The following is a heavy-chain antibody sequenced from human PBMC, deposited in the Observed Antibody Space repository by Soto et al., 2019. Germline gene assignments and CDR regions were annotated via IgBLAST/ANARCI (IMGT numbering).Heavy chain of an antibody. CDR2: INPSGGST. D-gene: IGHD2-2*01. J-gene: IGHJ3*02. CDR3: ARDIVVVPAAILWAFDI. Sequence: QVQLVQSGAEVKKPGASVKVSCKASGYTFTSYYMHWVRQAPGQGLEWMGIINPSGGSTSYAQKCQGRVTMTRDTSTSTVYMELSSLRSEDTAVYYCARDIVVVPAAILWAFDIWGQGTMVTVSS. CDR1: GYTFTSYY. V-gene: IGHV1-46*03.